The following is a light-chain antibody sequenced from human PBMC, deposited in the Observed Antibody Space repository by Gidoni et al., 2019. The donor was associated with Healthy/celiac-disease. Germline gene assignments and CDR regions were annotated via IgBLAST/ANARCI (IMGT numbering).Light chain of an antibody. V-gene: IGKV1-9*01. CDR3: QQLNSYRAIT. CDR2: SAS. Sequence: DIQLTQSPSFLSASVGDRVTITCRASQGISSYLAWYQQKPGKAPKLLIYSASTLQSGVPARFSGSGSGTEFTLTISSLQPEDFATYYRQQLNSYRAITFGQGTRLEIK. J-gene: IGKJ5*01. CDR1: QGISSY.